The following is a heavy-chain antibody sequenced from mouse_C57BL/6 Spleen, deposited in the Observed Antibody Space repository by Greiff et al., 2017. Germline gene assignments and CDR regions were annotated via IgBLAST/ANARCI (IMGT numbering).Heavy chain of an antibody. CDR1: GYTFTSYW. V-gene: IGHV1-55*01. D-gene: IGHD2-4*01. J-gene: IGHJ4*01. CDR2: IYPGSGST. Sequence: VQLQQPGAELVKPGASVKMSCKASGYTFTSYWITWVKQRPGQGLEWIGDIYPGSGSTNYNEKFKSKATLTVDTSSSTAYLQLSSLASEDSAGYFCATRDYDGWYYAMGYWGQGASVTVSS. CDR3: ATRDYDGWYYAMGY.